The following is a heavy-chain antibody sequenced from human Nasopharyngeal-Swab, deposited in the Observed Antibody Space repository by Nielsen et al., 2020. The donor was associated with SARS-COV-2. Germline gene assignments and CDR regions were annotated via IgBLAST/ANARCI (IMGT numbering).Heavy chain of an antibody. CDR2: INTNTGNP. CDR1: GYTFTSYA. V-gene: IGHV7-4-1*02. D-gene: IGHD6-19*01. Sequence: VKVSCKASGYTFTSYAMNWVRQAPGQGLEWMGWINTNTGNPTYAQGFTGRFVFSLDTSVSTAYLQISSLKAEDTAVYYCARELVGPQIAVAGTIDYWGQGTLVTVSS. J-gene: IGHJ4*02. CDR3: ARELVGPQIAVAGTIDY.